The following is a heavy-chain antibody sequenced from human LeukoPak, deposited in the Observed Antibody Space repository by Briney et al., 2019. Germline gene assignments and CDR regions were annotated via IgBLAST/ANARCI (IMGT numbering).Heavy chain of an antibody. CDR1: GGSVTSGTYY. Sequence: ASETLSLTCSVSGGSVTSGTYYWTWIRQPPGRGLEWIGYVYYGGSTNYNPSLGNRVTISVDTSKNQFSLKLTSVTAADTAVYFCARVLIAVSAFDYWGQGVLATVS. CDR2: VYYGGST. D-gene: IGHD6-19*01. J-gene: IGHJ4*02. V-gene: IGHV4-61*01. CDR3: ARVLIAVSAFDY.